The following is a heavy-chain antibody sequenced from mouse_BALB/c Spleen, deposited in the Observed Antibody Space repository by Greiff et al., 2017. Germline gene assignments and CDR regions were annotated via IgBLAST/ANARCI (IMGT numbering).Heavy chain of an antibody. J-gene: IGHJ2*01. V-gene: IGHV14-3*02. CDR3: ATLYYYGSSYGY. D-gene: IGHD1-1*01. CDR2: IDPANGNT. CDR1: GFNIKDTY. Sequence: EVQLQQSGAELVKPGASVKLSCTASGFNIKDTYMHWVKQRPEQGLEWIGRIDPANGNTKYDPKFQGKATITADTSSNTAYLQLSSLTSEDTAVYYCATLYYYGSSYGYWGQGTTLTVSS.